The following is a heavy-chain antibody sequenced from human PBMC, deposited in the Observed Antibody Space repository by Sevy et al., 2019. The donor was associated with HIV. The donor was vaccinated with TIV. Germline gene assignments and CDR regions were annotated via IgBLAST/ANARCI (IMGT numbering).Heavy chain of an antibody. CDR1: GYTFTGYF. Sequence: ASVKVSCKASGYTFTGYFMHWVRQAPGQGLEWMGWINPNSGGTNYAQKFQGRVTMTRDTSISTAYMELSRLRSDDTAVYYCARVWGQWLVAEYFQHWGQGTLVTISS. CDR2: INPNSGGT. CDR3: ARVWGQWLVAEYFQH. J-gene: IGHJ1*01. D-gene: IGHD6-19*01. V-gene: IGHV1-2*02.